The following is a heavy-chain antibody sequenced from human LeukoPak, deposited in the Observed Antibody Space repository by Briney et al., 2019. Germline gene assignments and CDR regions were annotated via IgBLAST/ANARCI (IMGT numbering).Heavy chain of an antibody. Sequence: PSETLSLTCAVYGGSFSGYYWSWIRQPPGKGLEWIGEINHSGSTNYNPSLKSRVTISVDTSNNPFSLKLSSVTAADTAVYYCARLGPNWFDPWGQGTLVTVSS. D-gene: IGHD3-16*01. V-gene: IGHV4-34*01. CDR3: ARLGPNWFDP. CDR2: INHSGST. J-gene: IGHJ5*02. CDR1: GGSFSGYY.